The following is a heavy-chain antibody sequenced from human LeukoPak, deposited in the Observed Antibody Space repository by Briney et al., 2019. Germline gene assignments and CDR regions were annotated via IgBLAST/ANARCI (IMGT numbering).Heavy chain of an antibody. V-gene: IGHV1-18*04. D-gene: IGHD2-2*02. CDR2: ISAYNGNT. CDR1: GYTFTGYY. CDR3: ARVWDIVVVPAAIADY. Sequence: ASVKVSCKASGYTFTGYYMHWVRQAPGQGLEWMGWISAYNGNTNYAQKLQGRVTMTTDTSTSTAYMELRSLRSDDTAVYYCARVWDIVVVPAAIADYWGQGTLVTVSS. J-gene: IGHJ4*02.